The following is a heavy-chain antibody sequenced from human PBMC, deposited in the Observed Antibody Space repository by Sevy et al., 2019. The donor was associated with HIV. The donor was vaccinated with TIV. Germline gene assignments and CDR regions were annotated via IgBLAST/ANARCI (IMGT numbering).Heavy chain of an antibody. CDR3: ARATSCGGDCYSLDY. CDR1: GYIFITNY. J-gene: IGHJ4*02. CDR2: INPGGGYT. V-gene: IGHV1-46*01. Sequence: ASVKVSCKASGYIFITNYIYWVRHAPGQGLEWMGIINPGGGYTTYAKKFQGRVTMTSDASTSTVYMELSSLISEDTSVYYCARATSCGGDCYSLDYWGQGTLVTVSS. D-gene: IGHD2-21*02.